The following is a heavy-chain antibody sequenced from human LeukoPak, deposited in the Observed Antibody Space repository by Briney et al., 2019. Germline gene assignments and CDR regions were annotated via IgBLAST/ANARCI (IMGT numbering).Heavy chain of an antibody. Sequence: SETLSLTCTVSGGSISSSSYYWGWIRQPPGKGLEWIGSIYYSGSTYYIPSLKSRSTISVDTSKTQFSLKLSSVTAADTAVYYCARAQDAFDIWGQGTMVTVSS. CDR3: ARAQDAFDI. V-gene: IGHV4-39*01. CDR2: IYYSGST. J-gene: IGHJ3*02. CDR1: GGSISSSSYY.